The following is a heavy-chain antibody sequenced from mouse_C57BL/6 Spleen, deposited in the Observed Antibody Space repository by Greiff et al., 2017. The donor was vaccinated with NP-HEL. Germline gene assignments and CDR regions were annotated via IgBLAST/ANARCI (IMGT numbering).Heavy chain of an antibody. D-gene: IGHD2-9*01. CDR3: TTPSMVTSYYFDY. CDR2: IDPEDGDT. Sequence: VQLQQSGAELVRPGASVKLSCTASGFNIKDYYMHWVKQRPEQGLEWIGRIDPEDGDTEYAPKFQGKATMTADTSSNTAYLQLSSLTSADTAVYYCTTPSMVTSYYFDYWGQGTTLTVSS. V-gene: IGHV14-1*01. J-gene: IGHJ2*01. CDR1: GFNIKDYY.